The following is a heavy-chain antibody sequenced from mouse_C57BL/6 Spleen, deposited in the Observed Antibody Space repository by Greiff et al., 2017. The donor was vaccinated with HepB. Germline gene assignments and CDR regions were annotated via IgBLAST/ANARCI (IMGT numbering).Heavy chain of an antibody. CDR1: GYAFSSSW. J-gene: IGHJ4*01. CDR3: ARLGQLRLPSYAMDY. D-gene: IGHD3-2*02. CDR2: IYPGDGDT. Sequence: VQLQQSGPELVKPGASVKISCKASGYAFSSSWMNWVKQRPGKGLEWIGRIYPGDGDTNYNGKFKGKATLTADKSSSTAYMQLSSLTSEDSAVYFCARLGQLRLPSYAMDYWGQGTSVTVSS. V-gene: IGHV1-82*01.